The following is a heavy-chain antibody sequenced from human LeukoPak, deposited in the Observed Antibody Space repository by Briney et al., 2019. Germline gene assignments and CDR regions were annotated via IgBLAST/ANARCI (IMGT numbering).Heavy chain of an antibody. CDR1: GFTFSTYN. CDR2: ISGSSSYI. D-gene: IGHD2-2*01. J-gene: IGHJ4*02. Sequence: GGSLRLSCAASGFTFSTYNMNWVRQAPGKGLEWVSSISGSSSYIYYADSVKGRFSISRDNAKNSLYLQMNSLRAEDTAVYYCARGGTSFDYWGQGTLVTVSS. V-gene: IGHV3-21*01. CDR3: ARGGTSFDY.